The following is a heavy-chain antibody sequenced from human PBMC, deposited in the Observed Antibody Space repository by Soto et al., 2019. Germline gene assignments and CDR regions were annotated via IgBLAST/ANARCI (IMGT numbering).Heavy chain of an antibody. CDR3: AREGGSIAAAAFDY. CDR2: IYYSGST. V-gene: IGHV4-31*03. Sequence: QVQLQESGPGLVKPSQTLSLTCTVSGGSISSGGYYWSWIRQHPGKGLEWIGYIYYSGSTYYNPSLKIRVTISVDTSKNQCSLKLSSVAAADTAVYYCAREGGSIAAAAFDYWGQGTLVTVSS. J-gene: IGHJ4*02. D-gene: IGHD6-13*01. CDR1: GGSISSGGYY.